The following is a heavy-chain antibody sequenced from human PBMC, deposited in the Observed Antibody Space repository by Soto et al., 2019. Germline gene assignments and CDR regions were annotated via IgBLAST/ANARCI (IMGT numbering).Heavy chain of an antibody. CDR3: ATDSSNVVAGT. D-gene: IGHD6-19*01. J-gene: IGHJ5*02. Sequence: QVQLVESGGGVVQPGRSLRLSCAASGFTFSSYGMHWVRQAPGKGLEWVAVISYDGSNKYYADSVKGRFTISRDTSKNTLYLQMNSLRAEDTAVYYCATDSSNVVAGTWCQGTLVTVSS. CDR1: GFTFSSYG. V-gene: IGHV3-30*03. CDR2: ISYDGSNK.